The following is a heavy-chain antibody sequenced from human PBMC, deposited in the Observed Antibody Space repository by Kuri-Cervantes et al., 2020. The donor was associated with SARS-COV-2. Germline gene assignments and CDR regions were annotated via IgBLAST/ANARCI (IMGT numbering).Heavy chain of an antibody. CDR2: ISSSGSTI. Sequence: GESLKISCAASGFTFSSYSMNWVRQAPGKGLEWVSYISSSGSTIYYADSVKGRFTISRDNAKNSLYLQMNSLRAEDTAVYYCARSSVPAEFDYWGQGILVTVSS. CDR3: ARSSVPAEFDY. J-gene: IGHJ4*02. V-gene: IGHV3-48*04. D-gene: IGHD2-2*01. CDR1: GFTFSSYS.